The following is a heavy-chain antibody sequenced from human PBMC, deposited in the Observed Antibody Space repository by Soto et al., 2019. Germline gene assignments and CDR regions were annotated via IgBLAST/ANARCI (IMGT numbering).Heavy chain of an antibody. CDR3: ARDRSTYGGGGTGEVKENWFDP. V-gene: IGHV4-30-2*01. Sequence: PSETLSLTCAVSGGSISSGGYSWSWIRQPPGKGLEWIGYIYHSGSTYYNPSLKSRVTISVDRSKNQVSLKLNSVTTADTAVYYCARDRSTYGGGGTGEVKENWFDPWGPGTLVTVSS. D-gene: IGHD2-8*01. CDR1: GGSISSGGYS. J-gene: IGHJ5*02. CDR2: IYHSGST.